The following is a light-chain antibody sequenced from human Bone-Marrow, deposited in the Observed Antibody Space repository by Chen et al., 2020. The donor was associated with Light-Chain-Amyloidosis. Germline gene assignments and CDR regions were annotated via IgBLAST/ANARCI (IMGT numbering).Light chain of an antibody. J-gene: IGLJ3*02. Sequence: SYVLTQPSSVSAAPGQTATLACGGNNIGSTSVHWYQQPPGQAPLLVVYDDSDRPSGIPERLSGSNSGNTATLTISRGEAGDEADYYCQVWDRSSDRPVFGGGTKLTVL. CDR1: NIGSTS. V-gene: IGLV3-21*02. CDR2: DDS. CDR3: QVWDRSSDRPV.